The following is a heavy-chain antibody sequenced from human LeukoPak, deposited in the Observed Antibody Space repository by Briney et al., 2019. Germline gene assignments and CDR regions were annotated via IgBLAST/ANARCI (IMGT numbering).Heavy chain of an antibody. CDR1: GFTFSSYG. V-gene: IGHV3-30*18. D-gene: IGHD5-24*01. CDR3: AKDRNGYNYRDY. CDR2: ISYDGSDK. Sequence: GGSLRLSCAASGFTFSSYGMHWVRQAPGKGLEWVAVISYDGSDKYYADSVKGRFTISRDNSKNTLYLQMNSLRAEDTAVYYCAKDRNGYNYRDYWGQGTLVTVSS. J-gene: IGHJ4*02.